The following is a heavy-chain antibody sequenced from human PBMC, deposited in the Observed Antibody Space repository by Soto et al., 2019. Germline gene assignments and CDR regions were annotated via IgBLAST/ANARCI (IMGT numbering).Heavy chain of an antibody. V-gene: IGHV3-30-3*01. CDR3: ASSPWIQLWLPDY. Sequence: QVQLVESGGGVVQPGRSLRLSCAASGFTFSSYAMHWVRQAPGKGLEWVAVISYDGSNKYYADSVKGRFTISRDNSKNTLYLQMNSLRAEDTAVYYCASSPWIQLWLPDYWGQGTPVTVSS. CDR2: ISYDGSNK. J-gene: IGHJ4*02. CDR1: GFTFSSYA. D-gene: IGHD5-18*01.